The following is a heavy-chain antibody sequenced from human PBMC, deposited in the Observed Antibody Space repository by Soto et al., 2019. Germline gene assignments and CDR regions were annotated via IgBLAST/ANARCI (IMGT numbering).Heavy chain of an antibody. D-gene: IGHD3-22*01. CDR1: GYTFTSYG. CDR2: ISAYNGNT. V-gene: IGHV1-18*04. J-gene: IGHJ5*02. Sequence: DSVQVSCKASGYTFTSYGISWVRQAPGQGLEWMGWISAYNGNTNYAQKLQGRVTMTTDTSTSTAYMELRSLRSDDTAVYYCAMEDSSGYYPRWFDPWGQGTLVTVSS. CDR3: AMEDSSGYYPRWFDP.